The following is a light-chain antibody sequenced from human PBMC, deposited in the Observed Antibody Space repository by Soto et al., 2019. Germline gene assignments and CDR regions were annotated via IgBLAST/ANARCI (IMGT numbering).Light chain of an antibody. CDR3: CSYAGSSTFYV. J-gene: IGLJ1*01. V-gene: IGLV2-23*01. Sequence: QSVLTQPASVSGSPGQSITISCTGTSSDVGSYNLVSWYQQHPGRAPKLMIYEGSERPSGVSHRFSGSKSGNTASLTISGLQAEDEADYYCCSYAGSSTFYVFGTRTKVTVL. CDR2: EGS. CDR1: SSDVGSYNL.